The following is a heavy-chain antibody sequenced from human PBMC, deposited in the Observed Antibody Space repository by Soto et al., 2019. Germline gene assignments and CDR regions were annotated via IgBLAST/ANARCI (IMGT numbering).Heavy chain of an antibody. CDR2: MNPINENT. D-gene: IGHD1-26*01. CDR3: ATVEGATLNYYYYYGMDV. V-gene: IGHV1-8*01. J-gene: IGHJ6*02. Sequence: ASVKVSCKASAYTFASYDFNWVRQVTGQGLEWMRWMNPINENTGYAQKFQGRVTMTEDTSTDTAYMELSSLRSEDTAVYYCATVEGATLNYYYYYGMDVWGQGTTVTVSS. CDR1: AYTFASYD.